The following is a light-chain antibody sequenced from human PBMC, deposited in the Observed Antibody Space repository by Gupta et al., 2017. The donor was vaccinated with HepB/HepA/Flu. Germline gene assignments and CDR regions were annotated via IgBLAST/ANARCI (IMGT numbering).Light chain of an antibody. CDR1: SSNSGSKT. J-gene: IGLJ2*01. V-gene: IGLV1-44*01. CDR3: AAWDDSLDVV. Sequence: QSFLTQPPSASGTPGQRFTISCSGSSSNSGSKTGSWYQQLPGTAHKLLIDSNKQRPSGVPDRFSGSKSGTSASLASSGLQAEDEADYYCAAWDDSLDVVLGGGTKLTVL. CDR2: SNK.